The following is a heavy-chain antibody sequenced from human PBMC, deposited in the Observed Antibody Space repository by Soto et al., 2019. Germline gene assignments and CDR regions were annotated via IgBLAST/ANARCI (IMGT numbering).Heavy chain of an antibody. V-gene: IGHV4-59*01. Sequence: QVQLQVSGPGLVKPSETLSLTCTVSGDSISAYSWSWVRQPPGKGLEWIGNIHYNGNTKYSPSLKSRVTMSVDTSKIHFSLRLISVTAADTAIYFCAREGNLGRWLQPLDFWGQGTLVTVSS. CDR2: IHYNGNT. CDR1: GDSISAYS. J-gene: IGHJ4*02. CDR3: AREGNLGRWLQPLDF. D-gene: IGHD5-12*01.